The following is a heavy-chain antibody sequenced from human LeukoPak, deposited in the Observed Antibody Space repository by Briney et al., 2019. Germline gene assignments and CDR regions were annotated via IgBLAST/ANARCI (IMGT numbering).Heavy chain of an antibody. J-gene: IGHJ4*02. V-gene: IGHV3-23*01. CDR2: ISGTGGST. D-gene: IGHD6-6*01. Sequence: GGSLRLSCAASGFTFSTYVMGWVRQAPGKGLEWVSAISGTGGSTYYADSVKGRFTISRDISMTTLFLQMDSLRAEDTAVYYCARYSSSALDYWGQGTLVTVSS. CDR3: ARYSSSALDY. CDR1: GFTFSTYV.